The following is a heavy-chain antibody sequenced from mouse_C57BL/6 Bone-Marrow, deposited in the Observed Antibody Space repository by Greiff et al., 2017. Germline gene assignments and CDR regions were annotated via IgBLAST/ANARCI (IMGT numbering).Heavy chain of an antibody. CDR2: IDPENGDT. CDR3: TIYYGNPFDY. Sequence: EVQGVESGAELVRPGASVKLSCTASGFNIKDDYMHWVKQRPEQGLEWIGWIDPENGDTEYASKFQGKATITADTSSNTAYLQLSSLTSEDTAVYYCTIYYGNPFDYWGQGTTLTVSS. J-gene: IGHJ2*01. D-gene: IGHD2-1*01. V-gene: IGHV14-4*01. CDR1: GFNIKDDY.